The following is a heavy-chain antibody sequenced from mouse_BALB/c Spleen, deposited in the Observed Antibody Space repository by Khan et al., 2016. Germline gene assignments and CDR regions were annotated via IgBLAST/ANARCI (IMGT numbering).Heavy chain of an antibody. CDR3: GREGVTTVVAKGLDF. V-gene: IGHV1S135*01. D-gene: IGHD1-1*01. CDR1: GYAFTSYN. CDR2: IDPYNGGT. Sequence: VQLQQSGPELVKPGASVKVSCKASGYAFTSYNMYWVKQSHGKSLEWIGYIDPYNGGTNYNQKFKGKATLTVDKSSSTAYMHLNSLTSEDSAVYYCGREGVTTVVAKGLDFWGQGTTLTVSS. J-gene: IGHJ2*01.